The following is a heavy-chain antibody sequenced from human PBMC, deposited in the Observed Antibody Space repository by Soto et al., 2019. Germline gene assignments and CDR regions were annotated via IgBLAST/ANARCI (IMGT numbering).Heavy chain of an antibody. CDR3: AKDQLYIRGVIHNWFDP. D-gene: IGHD3-10*02. CDR1: GGSISSSSYY. J-gene: IGHJ5*02. CDR2: IYYSGST. Sequence: SETLSLTCTVSGGSISSSSYYWGWIRQPPGKGLEWIGSIYYSGSTYYNPSLKSRVTISVDTSKNQFSLKLSSVTAADTAVYYCAKDQLYIRGVIHNWFDPWGQGTLVTVSS. V-gene: IGHV4-39*02.